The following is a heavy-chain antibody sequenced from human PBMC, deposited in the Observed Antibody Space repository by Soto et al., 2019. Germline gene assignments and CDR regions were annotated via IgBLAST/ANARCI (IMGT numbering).Heavy chain of an antibody. J-gene: IGHJ1*01. V-gene: IGHV3-7*01. CDR2: IKQDGSEK. D-gene: IGHD4-17*01. CDR1: GFTFSSYW. CDR3: SRDPLSDDYGDYFQH. Sequence: EVQLVESGGGLVQPGGSLRLSCAASGFTFSSYWMSWVRQAPGKGLEWVANIKQDGSEKYYVDSVKGRFTISRDNAKNPLYLPMNSLRAEDTAVYYCSRDPLSDDYGDYFQHWGHGTLVTVSS.